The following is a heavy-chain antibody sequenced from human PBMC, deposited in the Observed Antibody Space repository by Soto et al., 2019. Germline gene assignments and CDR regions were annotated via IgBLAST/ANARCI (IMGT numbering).Heavy chain of an antibody. J-gene: IGHJ4*02. Sequence: PGGSLRLSCAASGFTFSSYSMHWVRQPPGKGLEWVAVVSSDGSNKYYADSVKGRFTISRDNSKNTLYPQMNSLRAEDTAVYYRARDRYSSTSCPGYWGQGTLVTVSS. CDR2: VSSDGSNK. CDR3: ARDRYSSTSCPGY. D-gene: IGHD2-2*01. V-gene: IGHV3-30-3*01. CDR1: GFTFSSYS.